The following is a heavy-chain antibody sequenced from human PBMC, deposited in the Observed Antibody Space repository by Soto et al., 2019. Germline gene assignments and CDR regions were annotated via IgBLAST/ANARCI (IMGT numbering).Heavy chain of an antibody. CDR2: ISYDGSNK. D-gene: IGHD6-19*01. Sequence: GGSLRLSCAASGFTFSSYAMHWVRQAPGKGLEWVAVISYDGSNKYYADSVKGRFTISRDNSKNTLYLQMNSLRAEDTAVYYCARDLEGGIAVTEVYYYYGMDVWGQGTTVTVSS. CDR3: ARDLEGGIAVTEVYYYYGMDV. J-gene: IGHJ6*02. V-gene: IGHV3-30-3*01. CDR1: GFTFSSYA.